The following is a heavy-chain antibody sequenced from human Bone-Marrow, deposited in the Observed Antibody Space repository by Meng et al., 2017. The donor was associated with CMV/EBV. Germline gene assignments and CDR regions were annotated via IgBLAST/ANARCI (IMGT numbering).Heavy chain of an antibody. J-gene: IGHJ6*02. CDR3: TRLDPGYCSSTSCSNYGMDV. V-gene: IGHV3-73*01. CDR1: GFKFGDYV. D-gene: IGHD2-2*01. Sequence: GESLKISCAASGFKFGDYVMGWVRQAPGKGLEWVGRIRSKANSYATAYAASVKGRFTISRDDSKNTAYLQMNSLKTEDTAVYYCTRLDPGYCSSTSCSNYGMDVWGQGTTVTVSS. CDR2: IRSKANSYAT.